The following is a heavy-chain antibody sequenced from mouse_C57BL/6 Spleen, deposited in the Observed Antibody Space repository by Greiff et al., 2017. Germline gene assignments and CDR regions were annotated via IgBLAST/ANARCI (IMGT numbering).Heavy chain of an antibody. CDR1: GYTFTSYW. J-gene: IGHJ3*01. Sequence: VQLKQPGTELVKPGASVKLSCKASGYTFTSYWMHWVKQRPGQGLEWIGNINPSNGGTNYNEKFKSKATLTVDKSSSTAYMQLSSLTSEDSAVYYCASQRGYDYAFAYWGQGTLVTVSA. D-gene: IGHD2-4*01. CDR3: ASQRGYDYAFAY. CDR2: INPSNGGT. V-gene: IGHV1-53*01.